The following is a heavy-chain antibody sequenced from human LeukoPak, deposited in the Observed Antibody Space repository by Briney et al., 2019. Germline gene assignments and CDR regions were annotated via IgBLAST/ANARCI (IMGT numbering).Heavy chain of an antibody. J-gene: IGHJ4*02. V-gene: IGHV4-30-4*01. Sequence: PSETLSLTCTVSGGSISSGDYYWSWIRQPPGKGLEWIGYIYYSGSTYYNPSLKSRVTISVDTSKNQFSLKLSSVTAADTAVYYCAREDDYGETDYWSQGTLVTVSS. CDR3: AREDDYGETDY. D-gene: IGHD4-17*01. CDR1: GGSISSGDYY. CDR2: IYYSGST.